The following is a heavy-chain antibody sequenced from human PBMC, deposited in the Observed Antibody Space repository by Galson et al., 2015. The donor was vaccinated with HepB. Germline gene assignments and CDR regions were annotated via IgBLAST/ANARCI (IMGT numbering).Heavy chain of an antibody. CDR2: TYYRSKWYN. V-gene: IGHV6-1*01. D-gene: IGHD3-9*01. Sequence: CAISGDSVSSNSAAWNWIRQSPSRGLEWLGRTYYRSKWYNDYAVSVKSRITINPDTSKNQFSLQLNSVTPEDTAVYYCARGVVYDILTGRDYYGMDVWGQGTTVTVSS. CDR3: ARGVVYDILTGRDYYGMDV. J-gene: IGHJ6*02. CDR1: GDSVSSNSAA.